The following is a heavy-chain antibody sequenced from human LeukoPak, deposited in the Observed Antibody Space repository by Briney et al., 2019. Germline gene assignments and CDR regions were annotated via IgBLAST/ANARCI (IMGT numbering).Heavy chain of an antibody. Sequence: GGSLRLSCAASGFTFSSYGMHWVRQAPGKGLEWVAVIWYDGSNDYYANSVKGRFTISRDNSKNTLYLQMNSLRAEDTAVYFYARKNTQDAFDIWGQGTMVTVSS. CDR3: ARKNTQDAFDI. CDR2: IWYDGSND. V-gene: IGHV3-33*01. CDR1: GFTFSSYG. D-gene: IGHD2-15*01. J-gene: IGHJ3*02.